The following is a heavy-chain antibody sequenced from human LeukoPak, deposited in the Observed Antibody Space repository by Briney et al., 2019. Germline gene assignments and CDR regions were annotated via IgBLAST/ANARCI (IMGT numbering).Heavy chain of an antibody. Sequence: SETLSLTCAVYGGSFSGYYWSWIRQPPGKGLEWIGEINHSGSTNYNLSLKSRVTISVDTSKNQFSLKLSSVTAADTAVYYCARHYNYVWGSYRYGNWFDPWGQGTLVTVSS. V-gene: IGHV4-34*01. D-gene: IGHD3-16*02. J-gene: IGHJ5*02. CDR1: GGSFSGYY. CDR3: ARHYNYVWGSYRYGNWFDP. CDR2: INHSGST.